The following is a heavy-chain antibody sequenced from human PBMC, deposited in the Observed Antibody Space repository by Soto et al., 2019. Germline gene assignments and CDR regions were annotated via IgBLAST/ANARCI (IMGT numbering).Heavy chain of an antibody. V-gene: IGHV3-11*01. CDR3: ARRDRGVYPSYYYGMDV. CDR2: ISSSGSTI. CDR1: GFTFSDYY. D-gene: IGHD3-22*01. Sequence: QVQLVESGGGLVKPGGSLRLSCAASGFTFSDYYMSWIRQAPGKGLEWVSYISSSGSTIYYADSVKGRFTNSRDNAKNSLYLQMNSLRAEDTAVYYSARRDRGVYPSYYYGMDVWGQGTTVTVSS. J-gene: IGHJ6*02.